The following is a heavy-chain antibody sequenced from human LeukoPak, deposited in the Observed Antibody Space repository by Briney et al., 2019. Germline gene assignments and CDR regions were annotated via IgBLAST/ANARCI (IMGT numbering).Heavy chain of an antibody. CDR3: APPAIAVAGTGLDY. Sequence: GGSPRLSCAASGFTFSSYSMNWVRQAPGKGLEWVSSISSSSSYIYYADSVKGRFTISRDNAKNSLYLQMNSLRAEDTAVYYCAPPAIAVAGTGLDYWGQGTLVTVSS. CDR1: GFTFSSYS. J-gene: IGHJ4*02. CDR2: ISSSSSYI. V-gene: IGHV3-21*01. D-gene: IGHD6-19*01.